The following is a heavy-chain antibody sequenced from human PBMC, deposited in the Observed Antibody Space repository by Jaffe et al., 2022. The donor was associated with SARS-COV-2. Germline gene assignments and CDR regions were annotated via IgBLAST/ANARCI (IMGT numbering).Heavy chain of an antibody. CDR1: GDSVSSNSAA. CDR3: ARKEALVRGISSFDI. J-gene: IGHJ3*02. D-gene: IGHD3-10*01. Sequence: QVQLQQSGPGLVKPSQTLSLTCVISGDSVSSNSAAWYWIRQSPSRGLEWLGRTYYTSRWYNDYAVSVKSRINISPDTSKNQFSLQLSSVTPEDTAVYYCARKEALVRGISSFDIWGQGTKVIVSS. CDR2: TYYTSRWYN. V-gene: IGHV6-1*01.